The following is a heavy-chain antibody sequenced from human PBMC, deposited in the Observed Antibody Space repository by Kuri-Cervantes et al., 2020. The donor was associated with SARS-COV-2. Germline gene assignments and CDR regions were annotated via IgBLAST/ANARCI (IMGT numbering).Heavy chain of an antibody. V-gene: IGHV1-69*13. CDR2: IIPIFGTA. Sequence: SVKVSCKASGGTFSSYAISWVRQAPGQGLEWMGGIIPIFGTANYAQKFQGRVTITADESTSTAYMELSSLRSEDTAVYYCAREGMATINPGFDYWGQGTLVTVSS. D-gene: IGHD5-24*01. CDR1: GGTFSSYA. CDR3: AREGMATINPGFDY. J-gene: IGHJ4*02.